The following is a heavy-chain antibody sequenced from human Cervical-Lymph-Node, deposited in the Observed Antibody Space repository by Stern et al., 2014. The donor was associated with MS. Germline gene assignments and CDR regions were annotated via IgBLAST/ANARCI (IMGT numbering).Heavy chain of an antibody. CDR1: VLTFSDYY. J-gene: IGHJ6*02. CDR3: ARLDYVWGSYPNYGMDV. Sequence: VQLVESGGGLVKPGGSLRLSCAASVLTFSDYYMSWIRPAPGKGLEWVSYISSRGSTIYYADSVKGRFTISRDNAKNSLYLQMNSLRAEDTAVYYCARLDYVWGSYPNYGMDVWGQGTTVTVSS. CDR2: ISSRGSTI. V-gene: IGHV3-11*01. D-gene: IGHD3-16*02.